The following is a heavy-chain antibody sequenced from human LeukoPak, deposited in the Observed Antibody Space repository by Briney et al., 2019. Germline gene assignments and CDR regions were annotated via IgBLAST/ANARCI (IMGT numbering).Heavy chain of an antibody. CDR1: GYTFTGYY. J-gene: IGHJ4*02. D-gene: IGHD3-10*01. Sequence: ASVNVSCKASGYTFTGYYMHWVRQAPGQGLEWMGWINPNSGGTNYAQKFQGRVTMTRDTSISTAYMELSRLRSDDTAVYYCARDLITMVRGAYDYWGQGTLVTVSS. CDR3: ARDLITMVRGAYDY. CDR2: INPNSGGT. V-gene: IGHV1-2*02.